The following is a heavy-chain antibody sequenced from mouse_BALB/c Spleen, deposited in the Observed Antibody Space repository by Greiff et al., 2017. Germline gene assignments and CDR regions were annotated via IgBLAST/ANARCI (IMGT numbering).Heavy chain of an antibody. CDR3: ARGDGAGAFFDY. CDR1: GFSLTSYG. D-gene: IGHD3-3*01. J-gene: IGHJ2*01. CDR2: IWAGGST. Sequence: VQGVESGPGLVAPSQSLSITCTVSGFSLTSYGVHWVRQPPGKGLEWLGVIWAGGSTNYNSALMSRLSISKDNSKSQVFLKMNSLQTDDTAMYYCARGDGAGAFFDYWGQGTTLTVSS. V-gene: IGHV2-9*02.